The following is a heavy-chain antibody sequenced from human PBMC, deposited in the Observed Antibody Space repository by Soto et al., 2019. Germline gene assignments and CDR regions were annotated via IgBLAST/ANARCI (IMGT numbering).Heavy chain of an antibody. CDR3: ARGPPLSGTSYWYFDL. D-gene: IGHD1-1*01. CDR1: GASISRYY. Sequence: QVQLQESVPGLVKPSETLSLTCTVSGASISRYYWSWIRQPPGKGLEWIAYIHYSGITNYNPSLLSLVTISVDTSKDQFSLKLSSVTAADTAVYYCARGPPLSGTSYWYFDLWCRGTLVTVSS. V-gene: IGHV4-59*01. CDR2: IHYSGIT. J-gene: IGHJ2*01.